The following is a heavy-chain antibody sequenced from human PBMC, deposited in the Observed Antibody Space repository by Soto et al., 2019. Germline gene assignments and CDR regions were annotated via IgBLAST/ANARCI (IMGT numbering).Heavy chain of an antibody. D-gene: IGHD6-25*01. CDR1: GVSISSSSYF. CDR2: MYYSGST. CDR3: ARGSHSSGWHHQADYYYGMDV. J-gene: IGHJ6*02. V-gene: IGHV4-39*01. Sequence: QLQLQESGPGLVKPSETLSLTCTVSGVSISSSSYFWGWIRQPPGKGLEWIGSMYYSGSTNYSPSLKSRVTVSLDTSKNQFSLKLSSVTAADTAMYYCARGSHSSGWHHQADYYYGMDVWGQGTTVTVSS.